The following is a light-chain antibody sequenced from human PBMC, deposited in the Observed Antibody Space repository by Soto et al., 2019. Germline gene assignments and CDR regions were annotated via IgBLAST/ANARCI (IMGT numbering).Light chain of an antibody. CDR2: EVT. Sequence: QSALTQPASVSGSPGQSITISCTGTSSDVGGYNYVSWYQQHPGKAPKLIIYEVTNRPSGVSNRFSGSKSGNTAYLTISGLQAEDEADYYCSSYTSSSTLGVFGTGTKLTVL. V-gene: IGLV2-14*01. J-gene: IGLJ1*01. CDR1: SSDVGGYNY. CDR3: SSYTSSSTLGV.